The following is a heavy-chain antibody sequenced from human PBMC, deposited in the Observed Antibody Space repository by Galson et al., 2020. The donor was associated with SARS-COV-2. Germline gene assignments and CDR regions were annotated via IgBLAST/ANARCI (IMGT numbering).Heavy chain of an antibody. J-gene: IGHJ6*02. V-gene: IGHV4-39*01. CDR3: ARHNRGALQYSSSLAPEPSAYYYGMDV. Sequence: PSETLSLTCTVSGGSISSSSYYWGWIRQPPGKGLEWIGSIYYSGSTYYNPSLKSRVTISVDTSKNQFSLKLSSVTAADTAVYYCARHNRGALQYSSSLAPEPSAYYYGMDVWGQGTTVTVSS. CDR2: IYYSGST. D-gene: IGHD6-13*01. CDR1: GGSISSSSYY.